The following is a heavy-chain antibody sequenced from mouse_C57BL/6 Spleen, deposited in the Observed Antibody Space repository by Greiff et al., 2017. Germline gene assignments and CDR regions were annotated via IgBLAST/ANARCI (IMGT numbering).Heavy chain of an antibody. CDR1: GFTFSSYA. CDR2: ISDGGSYT. J-gene: IGHJ4*01. CDR3: ARDLGRYYAMDY. Sequence: EVHLVESGGGLVKPGGSLKLSCAASGFTFSSYAMSWVRQTPEKRLEWVATISDGGSYTYYPDNVKGRFTISRDNAKNNLYLQMSHLKSEDTAMYYCARDLGRYYAMDYWGQGTSVTVSS. D-gene: IGHD4-1*01. V-gene: IGHV5-4*01.